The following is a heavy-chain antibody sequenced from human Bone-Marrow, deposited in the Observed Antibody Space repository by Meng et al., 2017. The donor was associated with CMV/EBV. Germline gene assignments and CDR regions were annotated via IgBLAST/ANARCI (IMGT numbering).Heavy chain of an antibody. CDR2: ISGSGGST. Sequence: GESLKISCAASGFTFSSYWMHWVRQAPGKGLVWVSAISGSGGSTYYADSVKGRFTISRDNSKDTLYLQMNSLRAEDTAVYYCAKDLGLWFGRGGVYVWGQGTTVTVSS. CDR3: AKDLGLWFGRGGVYV. J-gene: IGHJ6*02. V-gene: IGHV3-23*01. CDR1: GFTFSSYW. D-gene: IGHD3-10*01.